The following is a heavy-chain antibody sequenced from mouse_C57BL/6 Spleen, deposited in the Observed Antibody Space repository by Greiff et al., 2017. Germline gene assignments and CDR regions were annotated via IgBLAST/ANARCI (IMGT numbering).Heavy chain of an antibody. CDR1: GFTFSDYY. D-gene: IGHD2-5*01. CDR3: ASGPYYSSYGGFAWFAY. CDR2: ISNGGGST. J-gene: IGHJ3*01. Sequence: DVHLVESGGGLVQPGGSLKLSCAASGFTFSDYYMYWVRQTPEKRLEWVAYISNGGGSTYYPDTVKGRFTISSDKAKNTLYLQMSRLKSEDTAMYYCASGPYYSSYGGFAWFAYWGQGTLVTVSA. V-gene: IGHV5-12*01.